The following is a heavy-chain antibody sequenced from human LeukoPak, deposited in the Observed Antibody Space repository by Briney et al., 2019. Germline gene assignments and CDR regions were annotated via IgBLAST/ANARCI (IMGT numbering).Heavy chain of an antibody. CDR1: GFTFDDYA. CDR3: AKGSTIFGDHFDY. D-gene: IGHD3-3*01. Sequence: GGSLRLSCAASGFTFDDYAMHWVRQAPGKGLEWVSGISWNSGSIGYADSVKGRFTISRDNAKNSLYLQMNSLRAEDTALYYCAKGSTIFGDHFDYWGQGTLVTVSS. CDR2: ISWNSGSI. V-gene: IGHV3-9*01. J-gene: IGHJ4*02.